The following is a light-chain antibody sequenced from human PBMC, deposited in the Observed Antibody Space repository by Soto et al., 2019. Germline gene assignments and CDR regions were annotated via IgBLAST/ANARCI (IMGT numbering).Light chain of an antibody. V-gene: IGLV1-47*02. Sequence: QSVLTQPPSASGTPGQRVTISCSGSNSNIGSNTVNWYQQLPRTAPKLLIYSNNQRPSGVPERISGSKSGTSASLAISGLRSEDEAVYYCASWDDRLGAVIFGGGTKLTVL. CDR2: SNN. CDR1: NSNIGSNT. J-gene: IGLJ2*01. CDR3: ASWDDRLGAVI.